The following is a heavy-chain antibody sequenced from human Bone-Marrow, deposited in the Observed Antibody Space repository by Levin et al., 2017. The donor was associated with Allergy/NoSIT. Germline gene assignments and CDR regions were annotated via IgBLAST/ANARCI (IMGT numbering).Heavy chain of an antibody. Sequence: LAGGSLRLSCAASGFTLSTYWMHWVRQGPGKSLVWVGSISSDGRSTYYADSVKGRFTISRDSAKNTLYLQMNSLGAEDTAVYYCARDEGVGRTLRGFDCWGQGTLVTVSS. V-gene: IGHV3-74*01. CDR2: ISSDGRST. CDR3: ARDEGVGRTLRGFDC. J-gene: IGHJ4*02. CDR1: GFTLSTYW. D-gene: IGHD1-26*01.